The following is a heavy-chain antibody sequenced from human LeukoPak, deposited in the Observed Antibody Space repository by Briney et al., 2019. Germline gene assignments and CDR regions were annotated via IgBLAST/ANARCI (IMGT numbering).Heavy chain of an antibody. CDR1: GFTFSSYA. V-gene: IGHV3-30-3*01. CDR3: ASDRTYCSGGSCYSCLDY. J-gene: IGHJ4*02. CDR2: ISYGGSNK. D-gene: IGHD2-15*01. Sequence: GGSLRLSCAASGFTFSSYAMHWVRQAPGKGLEWVAVISYGGSNKYYADSVKGRFTISRDNSRNTLYLQMNSLRAEDTAVYYCASDRTYCSGGSCYSCLDYWGQGTLVTVSS.